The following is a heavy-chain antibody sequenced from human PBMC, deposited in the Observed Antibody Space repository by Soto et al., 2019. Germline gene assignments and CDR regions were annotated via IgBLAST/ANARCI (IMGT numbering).Heavy chain of an antibody. D-gene: IGHD3-10*01. CDR3: AGSYYQSGSYSDLNFDY. CDR1: GFTFSSYA. CDR2: ISDSSGST. Sequence: EVQLLESGGGLVQPGGSLRLSCAASGFTFSSYAMTWVRQAPGSGLYWVAGISDSSGSTYYADSVKGRFTISRDNSKYTVYLQMDSLRAEDTALYYCAGSYYQSGSYSDLNFDYWGQGTLVTVSS. J-gene: IGHJ4*02. V-gene: IGHV3-23*01.